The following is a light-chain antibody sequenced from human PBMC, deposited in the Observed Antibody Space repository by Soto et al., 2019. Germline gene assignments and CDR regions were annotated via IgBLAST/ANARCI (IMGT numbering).Light chain of an antibody. CDR3: QQYNSYQWT. J-gene: IGKJ1*01. CDR1: QSINSW. V-gene: IGKV1-5*03. Sequence: DFQMTQSPSTLSASVGDRVTITCRASQSINSWLAWYQQKPGKAPKPLIYKASTLETGVPSRFSGSGSGTEFTLTISSLQPDDFATYYCQQYNSYQWTSGQWTKVEIK. CDR2: KAS.